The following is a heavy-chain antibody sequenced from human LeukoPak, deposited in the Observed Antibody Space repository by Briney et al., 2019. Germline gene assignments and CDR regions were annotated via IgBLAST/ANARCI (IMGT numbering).Heavy chain of an antibody. CDR2: ICSSGLII. D-gene: IGHD2-15*01. CDR1: GFTFNNYS. Sequence: GGSLRLSCVASGFTFNNYSLNWVRQAPGKGLEWVSYICSSGLIIYYADSVKGRLTISRDNAKNSLFLQMSSLRAEDTAVYYCARGISAVVPLAFDLWGQGTMVTVSS. CDR3: ARGISAVVPLAFDL. V-gene: IGHV3-48*04. J-gene: IGHJ3*01.